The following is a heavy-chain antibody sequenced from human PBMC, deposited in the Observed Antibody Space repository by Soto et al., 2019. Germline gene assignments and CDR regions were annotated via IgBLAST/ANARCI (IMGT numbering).Heavy chain of an antibody. CDR1: GDSIISIYH. CDR3: ARGGGGSGWLGFDY. Sequence: SETLSLTCTVSGDSIISIYHWAWIRQPPGRGLEWIGNIYHSGTTYYTPSLKSRVTISVDTSKNQFSLKLSSVTAADTAVYYCARGGGGSGWLGFDYWGQGTLVTVSS. J-gene: IGHJ4*02. V-gene: IGHV4-38-2*02. CDR2: IYHSGTT. D-gene: IGHD6-19*01.